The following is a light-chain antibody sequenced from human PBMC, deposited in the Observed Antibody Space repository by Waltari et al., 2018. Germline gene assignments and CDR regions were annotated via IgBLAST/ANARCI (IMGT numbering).Light chain of an antibody. CDR1: QSLLHSNGYNY. J-gene: IGKJ5*01. CDR3: MQALQTPR. CDR2: LGS. Sequence: DIVMTQSPLSLPVTPGEPASISCRSSQSLLHSNGYNYLDWYLQKPGQSPQLLIYLGSNRASGVPDRFSGSGSGTDFTLKISRVEADDVGVYYCMQALQTPRFGQGTRLEIK. V-gene: IGKV2-28*01.